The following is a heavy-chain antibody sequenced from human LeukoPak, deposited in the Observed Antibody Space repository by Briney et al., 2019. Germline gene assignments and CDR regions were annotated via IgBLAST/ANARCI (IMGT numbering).Heavy chain of an antibody. CDR1: GFTFSSYA. Sequence: GSLRLSCAASGFTFSSYAMHWVRQAPGKGLEWVAVISYDGSNKYYADSVKGRFTISRDNSKNTQYLQMNSLRAEDTAVYYCARDFVDTAMVSAFDIWGQGTMVTVSS. D-gene: IGHD5-18*01. V-gene: IGHV3-30-3*01. CDR3: ARDFVDTAMVSAFDI. J-gene: IGHJ3*02. CDR2: ISYDGSNK.